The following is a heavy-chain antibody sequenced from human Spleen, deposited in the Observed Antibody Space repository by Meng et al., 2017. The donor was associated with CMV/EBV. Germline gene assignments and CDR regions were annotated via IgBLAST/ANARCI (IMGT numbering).Heavy chain of an antibody. Sequence: ASVKVSCKASGGTFSSYAISWVRQATGQGLEWMGWINPNNGVTISAQKFQGRVTLTRDTSISTAYMELSRLTSDDTAMYYCARGGTNYYYYDVDVWGQGTMVTVSS. CDR3: ARGGTNYYYYDVDV. CDR1: GGTFSSYA. J-gene: IGHJ6*02. V-gene: IGHV1-2*02. D-gene: IGHD1-7*01. CDR2: INPNNGVT.